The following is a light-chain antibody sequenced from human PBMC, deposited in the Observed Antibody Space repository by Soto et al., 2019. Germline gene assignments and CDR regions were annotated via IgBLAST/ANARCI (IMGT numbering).Light chain of an antibody. V-gene: IGLV2-14*03. CDR2: ELS. J-gene: IGLJ2*01. CDR1: SNDIGGYNY. CDR3: CAYTGDRNVL. Sequence: QSVLTQPASVSGSPGQSITISCTGTSNDIGGYNYVSWYQQHPGRAPTLIIYELSRRPSGTSNRFSGSRSGNTASLTISGLQVEDEAHYYCCAYTGDRNVLFGGGTKVTVL.